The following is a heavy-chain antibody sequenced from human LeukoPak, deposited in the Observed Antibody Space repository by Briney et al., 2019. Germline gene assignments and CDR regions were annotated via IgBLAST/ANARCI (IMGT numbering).Heavy chain of an antibody. D-gene: IGHD2-2*01. Sequence: PSETLSLTCAVSGYSISSGYYWGWIRQPPGKGLEWIGSIYHSGSTYYNPSLKSRVTISVDTSKNQFCLKLRSVTAADTAVYYCSRLSPASYFDYWGQGTLVTVSS. V-gene: IGHV4-38-2*01. CDR2: IYHSGST. J-gene: IGHJ4*02. CDR1: GYSISSGYY. CDR3: SRLSPASYFDY.